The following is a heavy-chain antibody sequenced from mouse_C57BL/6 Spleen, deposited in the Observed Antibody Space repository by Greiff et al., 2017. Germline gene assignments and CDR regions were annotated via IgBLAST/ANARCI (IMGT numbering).Heavy chain of an antibody. CDR2: IDPSDSYT. Sequence: QVQLQQPGAELVMPGASVKLSCKASGYTFTSYWMHWVKQRPGQGLEWIGEIDPSDSYTNYNQKFKGKSTLTVDKSSSTAYMQLSSLTSEDSAVYYCARGGVTEYFDVWGTGTTVTVSS. V-gene: IGHV1-69*01. J-gene: IGHJ1*03. CDR3: ARGGVTEYFDV. D-gene: IGHD2-2*01. CDR1: GYTFTSYW.